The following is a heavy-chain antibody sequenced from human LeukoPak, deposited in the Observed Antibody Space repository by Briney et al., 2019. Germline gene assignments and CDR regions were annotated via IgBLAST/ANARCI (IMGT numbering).Heavy chain of an antibody. D-gene: IGHD5-24*01. CDR3: ARASRDGYNQNFDH. CDR1: GYDFSTYW. CDR2: IYPGGSET. J-gene: IGHJ4*02. Sequence: GESLKISCKGLGYDFSTYWNAWVRQRPGKGMEWMGIIYPGGSETRYDPSFQGQVTISADRSTSTAYLQWSSLRASDTAMYYCARASRDGYNQNFDHWGQGTLVTVSS. V-gene: IGHV5-51*01.